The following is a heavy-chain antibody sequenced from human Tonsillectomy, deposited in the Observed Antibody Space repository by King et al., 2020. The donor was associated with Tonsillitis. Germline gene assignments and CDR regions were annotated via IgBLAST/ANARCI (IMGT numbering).Heavy chain of an antibody. J-gene: IGHJ4*02. D-gene: IGHD4-17*01. CDR2: CNHSGST. V-gene: IGHV4-34*01. CDR3: ARISNGDYSWFDY. Sequence: VQLQQWGAGLLKPSETLSLTCAVYGGSFSGYYWSWIRQLPGKGLEWIGECNHSGSTNYNPSLKSRVTISVETSKNQFSLNLSSVTAADTAVYFCARISNGDYSWFDYWGQGTLVTVSS. CDR1: GGSFSGYY.